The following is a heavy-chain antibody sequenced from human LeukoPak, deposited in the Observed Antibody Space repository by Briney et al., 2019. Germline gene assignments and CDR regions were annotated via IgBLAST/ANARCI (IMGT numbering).Heavy chain of an antibody. CDR1: GFTFSSYS. V-gene: IGHV3-21*04. J-gene: IGHJ2*01. CDR2: ISSSSSYI. CDR3: ARHDTGFLEWTNWYFDL. Sequence: GGSLRLSCAASGFTFSSYSMNWVRQAPGKGLEWVSSISSSSSYIYYADSVKGRFTISRDNAKNSLYLQMNSLRAEDTAVYYCARHDTGFLEWTNWYFDLWGRGTLVTVSS. D-gene: IGHD3-3*01.